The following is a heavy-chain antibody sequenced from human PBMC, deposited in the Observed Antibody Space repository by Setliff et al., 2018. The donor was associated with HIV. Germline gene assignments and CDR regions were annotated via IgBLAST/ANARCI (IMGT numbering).Heavy chain of an antibody. CDR2: IVGGAGYT. V-gene: IGHV3-11*03. Sequence: LRLSCAASGFTFTDYYMSWIRQAPGKGLEWVSGIVGGAGYTYYADSVKGRFTISRDNAENSLFLQMNSLRAEDTAIYYCALLWPFDYWGQGTQVTVSS. CDR1: GFTFTDYY. J-gene: IGHJ4*02. D-gene: IGHD1-26*01. CDR3: ALLWPFDY.